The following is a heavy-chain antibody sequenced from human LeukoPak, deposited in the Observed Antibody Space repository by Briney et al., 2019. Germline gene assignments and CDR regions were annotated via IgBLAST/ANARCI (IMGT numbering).Heavy chain of an antibody. CDR3: ARKQYSSGWYPWFDP. Sequence: KPSETLSLTCTVSGGSISSYYWSWIRKPPGKGLEWIGYIYYSGSTNYNPSLKSRATVSVDTSKNQFSLKLSSVTAADTAVYYCARKQYSSGWYPWFDPWGQGALVTVSS. V-gene: IGHV4-59*08. CDR1: GGSISSYY. D-gene: IGHD6-19*01. J-gene: IGHJ5*02. CDR2: IYYSGST.